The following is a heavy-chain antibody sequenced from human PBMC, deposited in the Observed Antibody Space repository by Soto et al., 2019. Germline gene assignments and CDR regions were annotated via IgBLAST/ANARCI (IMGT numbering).Heavy chain of an antibody. CDR1: GFMFSSHW. D-gene: IGHD1-1*01. CDR3: ARRTDAYNWADY. Sequence: EVQPVESGGGLVQPGGSLRLSCAASGFMFSSHWMHWVRQAPGKGPVWVSRISADGSNTNYADSVKGRFTISRDNARNTLFLQMNSLTAEDTAVYYCARRTDAYNWADYWGQGTLVTVSS. J-gene: IGHJ4*02. V-gene: IGHV3-74*01. CDR2: ISADGSNT.